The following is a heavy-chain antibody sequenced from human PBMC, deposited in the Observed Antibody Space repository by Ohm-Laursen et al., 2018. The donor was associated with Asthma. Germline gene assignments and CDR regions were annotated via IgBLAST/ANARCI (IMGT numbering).Heavy chain of an antibody. CDR1: GGSISSGDYY. J-gene: IGHJ6*02. Sequence: SQTLSLTCTVSGGSISSGDYYWSWIRQPPGKGLEWIGYIYYSGSTYYNPSLKSRVTISVDTSKNQFSLKLSSVTAADTAVYYCARVIGDRSRVRVYGMDVWGQGTTVTVSS. V-gene: IGHV4-30-4*01. CDR3: ARVIGDRSRVRVYGMDV. D-gene: IGHD2-21*01. CDR2: IYYSGST.